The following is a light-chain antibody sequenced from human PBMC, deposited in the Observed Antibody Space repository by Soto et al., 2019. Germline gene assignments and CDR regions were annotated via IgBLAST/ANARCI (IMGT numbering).Light chain of an antibody. J-gene: IGLJ2*01. CDR2: DNN. CDR3: GTWDSSLSPWCV. V-gene: IGLV1-51*01. Sequence: QSVLTQPPSVSAAPGQKVTISCSGSSSNIGNNYVSWYQQLPGTAPKLLIYDNNKRPSGIPDRFSGSKSGTSATLGITGLQTGDEADYYCGTWDSSLSPWCVFCGGTKLTVL. CDR1: SSNIGNNY.